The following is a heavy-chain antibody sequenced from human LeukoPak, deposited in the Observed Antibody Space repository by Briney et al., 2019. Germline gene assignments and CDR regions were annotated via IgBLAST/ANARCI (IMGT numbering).Heavy chain of an antibody. Sequence: SETLSLTCTVSGGSISSYYWSWIRQPPGKGLEWIGYIYYSGSTNYNPSLKSRVTISVDTSKNQFSLKLSSVTAADTAVYYCARHVGYCSGGSCSNFDYWGQGTLVTVSS. V-gene: IGHV4-59*08. CDR2: IYYSGST. CDR1: GGSISSYY. CDR3: ARHVGYCSGGSCSNFDY. J-gene: IGHJ4*02. D-gene: IGHD2-15*01.